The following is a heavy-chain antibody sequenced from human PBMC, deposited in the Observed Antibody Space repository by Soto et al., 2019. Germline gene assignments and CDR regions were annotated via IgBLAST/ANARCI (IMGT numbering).Heavy chain of an antibody. J-gene: IGHJ6*02. V-gene: IGHV4-34*01. CDR1: GGYFSGYY. D-gene: IGHD3-10*01. CDR3: ARIDMVRGVITRYYYYYGMDV. CDR2: INHSGST. Sequence: PSETLSLTCAVYGGYFSGYYWSWIRQPPGKGLEWIGEINHSGSTNYNPSLKSRVTISVDTSKNQFSLKLSSVTAADTAVYYCARIDMVRGVITRYYYYYGMDVWGQGTTVTVSS.